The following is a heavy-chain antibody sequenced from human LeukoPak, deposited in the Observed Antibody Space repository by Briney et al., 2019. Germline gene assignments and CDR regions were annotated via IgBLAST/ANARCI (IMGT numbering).Heavy chain of an antibody. V-gene: IGHV3-23*01. CDR3: AKGLDYDILTGYDLEPFDY. CDR1: GFTFSSYA. CDR2: ISGSGGST. J-gene: IGHJ4*02. D-gene: IGHD3-9*01. Sequence: PGGSLRLSCAASGFTFSSYAMSWVRQAPGKGLEWVSAISGSGGSTYYADSVKGRFTTSRDNSKNTLYLQMNSLRAEDTAVYYCAKGLDYDILTGYDLEPFDYWGQGTLVTVSS.